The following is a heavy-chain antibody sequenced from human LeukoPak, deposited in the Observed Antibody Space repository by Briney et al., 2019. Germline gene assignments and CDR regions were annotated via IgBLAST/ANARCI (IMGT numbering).Heavy chain of an antibody. Sequence: SETLSLTCTVSGASVSSGGYYWSWLRQPPGKGLEWNGYIYYSGSTNYNPSLKSRVTISVDTPKNQFSLKVSSVTAADTAVYYCARRGGSGRSFDYWGQGTLVTVSS. CDR3: ARRGGSGRSFDY. V-gene: IGHV4-61*08. J-gene: IGHJ4*02. D-gene: IGHD3-10*01. CDR1: GASVSSGGYY. CDR2: IYYSGST.